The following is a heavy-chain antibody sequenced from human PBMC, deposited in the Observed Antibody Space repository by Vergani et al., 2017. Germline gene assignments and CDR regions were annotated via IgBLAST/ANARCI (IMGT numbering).Heavy chain of an antibody. CDR3: ASYGYSSGWYVAAADAFDI. D-gene: IGHD6-19*01. V-gene: IGHV4-61*01. Sequence: QVQLQESGPGLVKPSETLSLTCTVSGGSVSSGSYYWSWIRQPPGKGLEWIGYIYYSGSTYYNPSLKSRVTISVDTSKNQFSLKLSSVTAADTAVYYCASYGYSSGWYVAAADAFDIWGQGTMVTVSS. CDR2: IYYSGST. CDR1: GGSVSSGSYY. J-gene: IGHJ3*02.